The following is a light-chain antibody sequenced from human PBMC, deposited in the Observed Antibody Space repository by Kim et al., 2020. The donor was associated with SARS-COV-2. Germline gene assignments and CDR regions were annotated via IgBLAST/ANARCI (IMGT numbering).Light chain of an antibody. CDR1: SPNIGANT. CDR2: SDN. V-gene: IGLV1-44*01. CDR3: AAWDDSLNVVL. Sequence: ELTQPPSASGTPGQRVTIPCYGSSPNIGANTANWYQQLPGTAPKLLIHSDNQRPSGVPDRFSGSKSGTAASLAIRGLQSEDEGDYYCAAWDDSLNVVLFGGGTQLTVL. J-gene: IGLJ2*01.